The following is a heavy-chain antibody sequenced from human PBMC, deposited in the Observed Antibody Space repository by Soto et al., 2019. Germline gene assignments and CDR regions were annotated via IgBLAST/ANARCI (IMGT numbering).Heavy chain of an antibody. CDR2: ISGSGGST. CDR1: GLTFISYA. D-gene: IGHD5-18*01. V-gene: IGHV3-23*01. CDR3: AKDRRIQLWLNCDY. J-gene: IGHJ4*02. Sequence: GWSLRLFCAASGLTFISYAMSWVRTAPGKGLEWVSAISGSGGSTYYADSVKGRFTISRDNSKNTLYLQMNSLRAEDTAVDYCAKDRRIQLWLNCDYWGTGTLVTVS.